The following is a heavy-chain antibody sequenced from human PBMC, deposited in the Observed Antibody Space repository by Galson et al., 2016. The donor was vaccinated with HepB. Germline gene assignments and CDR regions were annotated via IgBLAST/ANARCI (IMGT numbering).Heavy chain of an antibody. CDR3: ARGKSLLTMPWNYGLDV. CDR2: IGTAGDT. CDR1: GFTFSIHD. Sequence: LRLSCAASGFTFSIHDMHWVRQVTGKGLEWVSAIGTAGDTYYLDSVKGRFTISRENAKNSLYLQMNDLRAGDTAVYYCARGKSLLTMPWNYGLDVWGKGTAVTVSS. D-gene: IGHD1-1*01. V-gene: IGHV3-13*01. J-gene: IGHJ6*04.